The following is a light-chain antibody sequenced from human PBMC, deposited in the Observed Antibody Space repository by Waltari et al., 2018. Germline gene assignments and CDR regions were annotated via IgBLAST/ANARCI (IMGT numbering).Light chain of an antibody. CDR1: QGISYK. Sequence: EVVMTQSPATLSVSPGERATLSCRASQGISYKLAWYLQKSGQPPRLLIHDASTRATAIPARFSGSGSGTEFTLTISSLQSEDFAVYFCQQYNQWPLTFGGGTKVEIK. CDR2: DAS. J-gene: IGKJ4*01. CDR3: QQYNQWPLT. V-gene: IGKV3-15*01.